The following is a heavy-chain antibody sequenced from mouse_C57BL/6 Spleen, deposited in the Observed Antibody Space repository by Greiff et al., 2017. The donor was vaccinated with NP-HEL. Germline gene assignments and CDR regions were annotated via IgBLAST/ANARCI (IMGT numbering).Heavy chain of an antibody. CDR1: GYSITSGYY. CDR3: ARDELRYAMDY. D-gene: IGHD1-1*01. Sequence: ESGPGLVKPSQSLSLTCSVTGYSITSGYYWNWIRQFPGNKLEWMGYISYDGSNNYNPSLKNRSSITRDTSKNQFFLKFNSVTTEDTATYYCARDELRYAMDYWGQGTSVTVSS. CDR2: ISYDGSN. J-gene: IGHJ4*01. V-gene: IGHV3-6*01.